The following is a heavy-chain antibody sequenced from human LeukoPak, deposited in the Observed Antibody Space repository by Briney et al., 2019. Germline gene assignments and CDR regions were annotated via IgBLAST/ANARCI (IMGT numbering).Heavy chain of an antibody. J-gene: IGHJ4*02. Sequence: GASVKVSCKASGGTFSSYAISWVRQAPGQGLEWMGGIVPIFGTANYAQKFQGRVTITADESTSTAYMELSSLRSEDTAVYYCASPYYDFWSGNSHFDYWGQGTLVTDSS. CDR1: GGTFSSYA. V-gene: IGHV1-69*13. CDR2: IVPIFGTA. D-gene: IGHD3-3*01. CDR3: ASPYYDFWSGNSHFDY.